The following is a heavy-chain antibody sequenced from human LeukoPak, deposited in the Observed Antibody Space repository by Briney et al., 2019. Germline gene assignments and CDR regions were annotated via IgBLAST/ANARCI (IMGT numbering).Heavy chain of an antibody. D-gene: IGHD3-9*01. V-gene: IGHV4-34*01. Sequence: PSETLSLTCAVYGGSFSGYYWSWIRQPPGKGLEWIGEINHSGSTNYNPSPKSRVTISVDTSKNQFSLKLSSVTAADTAVYYCARKGRGYDILTGYYGRSAFDIWGQGTMVTVSS. CDR1: GGSFSGYY. CDR3: ARKGRGYDILTGYYGRSAFDI. J-gene: IGHJ3*02. CDR2: INHSGST.